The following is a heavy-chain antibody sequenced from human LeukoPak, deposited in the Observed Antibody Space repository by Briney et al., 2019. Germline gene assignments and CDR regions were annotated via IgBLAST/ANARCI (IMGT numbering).Heavy chain of an antibody. CDR1: CDSISAFY. D-gene: IGHD3-10*01. J-gene: IGHJ3*02. V-gene: IGHV4-4*07. CDR2: IYSSGNT. Sequence: PSETLSLTCTVPCDSISAFYWTWIRQPAGKGLEWIGRIYSSGNTNYNPSLMSRVTMSIDTSKNQFSLKLTSVTAADTAVYYCARERGNLRGDAFDIWGQGTMVTVSS. CDR3: ARERGNLRGDAFDI.